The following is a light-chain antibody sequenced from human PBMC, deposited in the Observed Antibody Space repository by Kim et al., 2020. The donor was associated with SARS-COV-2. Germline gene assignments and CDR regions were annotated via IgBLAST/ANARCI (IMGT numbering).Light chain of an antibody. CDR3: QQRMIWPPLT. V-gene: IGKV3-11*01. CDR2: DAS. Sequence: EVVLTQSPVTLSLSPGERATLSCRASESIDIYLAWYQQKVGQPPRLLIYDASNRVAGIPDRFSGSGSGTDFALTISSLEPEDSAVYYCQQRMIWPPLTFGGGTKVDIK. J-gene: IGKJ4*01. CDR1: ESIDIY.